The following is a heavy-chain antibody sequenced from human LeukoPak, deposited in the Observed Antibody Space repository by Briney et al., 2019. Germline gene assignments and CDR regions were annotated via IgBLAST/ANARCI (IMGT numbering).Heavy chain of an antibody. CDR3: AKSVVVVTATSVFFDY. CDR2: ISGSGGIT. Sequence: GGSLRLSCGVSGFTLNNYAMNWVRQAPGKGLEWVSSISGSGGITYYADSVKGRFTISRDNSKNTLYLQMNSLRAEDTAIYYCAKSVVVVTATSVFFDYWGQGTLVTVSS. CDR1: GFTLNNYA. D-gene: IGHD2-21*02. V-gene: IGHV3-23*01. J-gene: IGHJ4*02.